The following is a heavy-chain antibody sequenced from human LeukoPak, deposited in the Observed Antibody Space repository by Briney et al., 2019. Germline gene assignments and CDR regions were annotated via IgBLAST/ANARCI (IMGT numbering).Heavy chain of an antibody. D-gene: IGHD3-10*01. CDR2: IYNDGRT. Sequence: GGSLRLSCAASGFTVNNKYMTWVRQAPGKGLEWVSLIYNDGRTYYADSVKGRFTISRDNSKNTLYLQMNSLRAEDTAVYYCAGGSGFRTFFGYWGQGTLVTVSS. CDR1: GFTVNNKY. CDR3: AGGSGFRTFFGY. J-gene: IGHJ4*02. V-gene: IGHV3-66*01.